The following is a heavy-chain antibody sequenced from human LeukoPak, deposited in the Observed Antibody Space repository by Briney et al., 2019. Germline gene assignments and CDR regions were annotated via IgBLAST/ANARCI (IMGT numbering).Heavy chain of an antibody. CDR2: IYYSGST. J-gene: IGHJ4*02. CDR1: GGSISSSSYY. V-gene: IGHV4-39*01. Sequence: SETLSLTCTVSGGSISSSSYYWGWIRQPPGKGLEWIGSIYYSGSTYYNPSLKSRVTISVDTSKNQFSLKLSSVTAADTAVYYCARVKAGRGVVFDYWGQGTLVTVSS. D-gene: IGHD3-3*01. CDR3: ARVKAGRGVVFDY.